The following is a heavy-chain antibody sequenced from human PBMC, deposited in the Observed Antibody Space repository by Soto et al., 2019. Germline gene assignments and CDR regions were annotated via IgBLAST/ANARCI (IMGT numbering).Heavy chain of an antibody. CDR1: GYTFTSYG. V-gene: IGHV1-18*01. D-gene: IGHD3-10*01. CDR3: ARVKVSVSYYAVGYDYYYGMDV. CDR2: ISAYHGNT. J-gene: IGHJ6*02. Sequence: QVQLVQSGAEVKKPGASVKVSCKASGYTFTSYGLSWVRQAPGQGLVWMGWISAYHGNTNYAQKLQGRVTMTTDTFTSTAYMELRSLRADDTAVYYGARVKVSVSYYAVGYDYYYGMDVWGQGTTVTVSS.